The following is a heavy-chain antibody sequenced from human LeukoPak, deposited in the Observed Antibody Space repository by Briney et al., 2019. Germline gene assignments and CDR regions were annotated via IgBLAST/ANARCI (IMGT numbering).Heavy chain of an antibody. Sequence: GGSLRLSCAASGFIFSNYAMSWVRQTPARGLEWVAVIWFDGSIRYYADSVKGRFIISRDNSKDTLYLQMDSLRAEDTALYHCARASGSYDYWGQGTLVTVSS. D-gene: IGHD3-10*01. V-gene: IGHV3-33*01. CDR2: IWFDGSIR. J-gene: IGHJ4*02. CDR3: ARASGSYDY. CDR1: GFIFSNYA.